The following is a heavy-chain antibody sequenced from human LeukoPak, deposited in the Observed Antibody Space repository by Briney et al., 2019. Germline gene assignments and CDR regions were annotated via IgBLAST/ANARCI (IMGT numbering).Heavy chain of an antibody. J-gene: IGHJ1*01. V-gene: IGHV4-59*12. D-gene: IGHD4-17*01. Sequence: SETLSLTCTVSGGSISSYYWSWIRQPPGKGLEWIGYIYYSGSTNYNPSLKSRVTISVDTSKNQFSLKLSSVTAADTAVYYCARDIPTRAYGDYVYFQHWGQGTLVTVSS. CDR2: IYYSGST. CDR3: ARDIPTRAYGDYVYFQH. CDR1: GGSISSYY.